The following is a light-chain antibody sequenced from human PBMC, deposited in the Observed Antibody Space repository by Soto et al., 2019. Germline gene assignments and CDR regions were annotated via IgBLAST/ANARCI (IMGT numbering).Light chain of an antibody. CDR1: SSDVGGYNY. V-gene: IGLV2-11*01. CDR3: CSYAGSYTFEV. CDR2: GVS. J-gene: IGLJ1*01. Sequence: QSALTQPRSVSGSPGQSVTISCTGTSSDVGGYNYVSWYQQHPGKAPKLMIYGVSKRPSGVPDRFSGSKSGNTASLTISGLQAEDEADYYCCSYAGSYTFEVFGTGTKVTV.